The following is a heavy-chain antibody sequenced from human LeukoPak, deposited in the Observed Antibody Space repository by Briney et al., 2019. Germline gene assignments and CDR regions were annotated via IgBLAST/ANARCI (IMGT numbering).Heavy chain of an antibody. Sequence: SESLSLTCGVYGGSFSGYYWSWIRQPPGKGLEWIGEINYSGNTNYNPSLKSRVTISVDTSKNQFSLKLSSVTAADTAVYYCARSIWGEGDYFDYWGQGTLVTVSS. V-gene: IGHV4-34*01. D-gene: IGHD3-16*01. CDR3: ARSIWGEGDYFDY. J-gene: IGHJ4*02. CDR2: INYSGNT. CDR1: GGSFSGYY.